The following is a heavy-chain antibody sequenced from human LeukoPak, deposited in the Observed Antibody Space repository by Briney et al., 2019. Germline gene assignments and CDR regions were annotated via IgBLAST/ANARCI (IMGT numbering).Heavy chain of an antibody. V-gene: IGHV4-61*08. D-gene: IGHD3-10*01. J-gene: IGHJ4*02. Sequence: SQTLSLTCTVSGGSISSGGYYWSWIRQHPGKGLEWIGYIYYSGSTNYTPSLKSRVTISVDTSKNQFSLKLNSVTAADTAVYYCARSGRGSSAGFDYWGQETLVTVSS. CDR1: GGSISSGGYY. CDR2: IYYSGST. CDR3: ARSGRGSSAGFDY.